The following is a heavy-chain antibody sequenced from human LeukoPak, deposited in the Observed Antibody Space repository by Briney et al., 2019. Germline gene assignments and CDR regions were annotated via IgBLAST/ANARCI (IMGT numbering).Heavy chain of an antibody. V-gene: IGHV4-59*01. CDR3: ARFGILTGNGWFDP. J-gene: IGHJ5*02. Sequence: SETLSLTCTVSGGSISSYYWSWIRQPPGKGLEWIGYIYYSGSTNYNPSLKGRVTISVDTSKNQFSLKLSSVTAADTAVYYCARFGILTGNGWFDPWGQGTLVTVSS. CDR2: IYYSGST. D-gene: IGHD3-9*01. CDR1: GGSISSYY.